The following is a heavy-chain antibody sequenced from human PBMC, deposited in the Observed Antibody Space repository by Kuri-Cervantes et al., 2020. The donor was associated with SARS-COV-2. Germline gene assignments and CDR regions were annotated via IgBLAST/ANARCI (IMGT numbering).Heavy chain of an antibody. V-gene: IGHV4-59*08. Sequence: ESLKISCTVSGGSISSYYWSWIRQPPGKGLEWIGYIYYSGSTNYNPSLKSRVTIPVDTSKNQFSLTLSSVTAANTAVYYCARRNLRFFAGGYYFDFWGQGTLVTVSS. J-gene: IGHJ4*02. CDR3: ARRNLRFFAGGYYFDF. CDR1: GGSISSYY. CDR2: IYYSGST. D-gene: IGHD3-3*01.